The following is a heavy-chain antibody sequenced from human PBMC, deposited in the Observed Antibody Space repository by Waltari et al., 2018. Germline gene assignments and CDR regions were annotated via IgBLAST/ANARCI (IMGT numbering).Heavy chain of an antibody. V-gene: IGHV3-49*04. CDR2: RRIKADGGTT. CDR3: TRDLVGRQQLGPFGAY. D-gene: IGHD6-13*01. Sequence: EVQLVGSGGGLVQPGRSVRLSCTASGFASGEYAMSCVCEAPGQGGEWVGFRRIKADGGTTDYAASVKVRSTISRDDSKIIAYLQMNSLKTEDTAVYYCTRDLVGRQQLGPFGAYWGQGTLVTVSS. CDR1: GFASGEYA. J-gene: IGHJ4*02.